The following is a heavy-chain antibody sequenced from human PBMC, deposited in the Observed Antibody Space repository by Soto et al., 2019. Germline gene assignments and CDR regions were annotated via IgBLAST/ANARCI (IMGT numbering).Heavy chain of an antibody. V-gene: IGHV3-48*01. J-gene: IGHJ4*02. Sequence: EVQLVESGGGLVQPGGSLRLSCVGSGYIFSTNSMNWVRQAPGKGLEWVSYIGSTSSVIFYADSVRGRFTVSRDNAKNSLYRQMNSLRAEDTAVYYCARLYYGSGRCDYWGQGTLVTVSS. CDR2: IGSTSSVI. CDR1: GYIFSTNS. D-gene: IGHD3-10*01. CDR3: ARLYYGSGRCDY.